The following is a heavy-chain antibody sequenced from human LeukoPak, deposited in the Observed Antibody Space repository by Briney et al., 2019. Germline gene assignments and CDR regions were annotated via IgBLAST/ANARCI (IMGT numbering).Heavy chain of an antibody. J-gene: IGHJ4*02. V-gene: IGHV3-30*01. Sequence: PGGSLRLSCAAYGFTFSSYAMDWVRQAPGKGLEWGAVISYDGSNKYYADSVKGRFTISRDNSKNTLYLQMNSLRAEDAAVYYCASLGNDYGGNSDYWGQGTLVTVSS. CDR2: ISYDGSNK. CDR1: GFTFSSYA. D-gene: IGHD4-23*01. CDR3: ASLGNDYGGNSDY.